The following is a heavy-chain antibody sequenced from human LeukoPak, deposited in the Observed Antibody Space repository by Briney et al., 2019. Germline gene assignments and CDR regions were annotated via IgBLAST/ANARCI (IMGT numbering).Heavy chain of an antibody. V-gene: IGHV1-2*02. CDR3: ARGDYYGSGSYSSHYFDY. J-gene: IGHJ4*02. CDR2: INPNSGGT. D-gene: IGHD3-10*01. Sequence: ASVNVSCKASGYTFTVYYMHWVRQAPGQGLEWMGWINPNSGGTNYAQKFQGRVTMTRDTSISTAYMELSRLRSDDTAVYYCARGDYYGSGSYSSHYFDYWGQGTLVTVSS. CDR1: GYTFTVYY.